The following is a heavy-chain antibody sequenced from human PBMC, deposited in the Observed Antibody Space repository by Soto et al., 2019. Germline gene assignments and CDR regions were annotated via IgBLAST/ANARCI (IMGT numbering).Heavy chain of an antibody. D-gene: IGHD5-12*01. Sequence: GASVKVSCKASGCTFSSYAISWVRQAPGQGLEWMGGIIPIFGTANYAQKFQGRVTITADESTSTAYMELSSLRSEDTAVYYCARDRTEEEAGYYYWGQGTLVTVSS. V-gene: IGHV1-69*13. CDR2: IIPIFGTA. J-gene: IGHJ4*02. CDR1: GCTFSSYA. CDR3: ARDRTEEEAGYYY.